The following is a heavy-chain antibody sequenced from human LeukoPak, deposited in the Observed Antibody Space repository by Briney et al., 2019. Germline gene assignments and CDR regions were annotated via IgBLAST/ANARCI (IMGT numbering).Heavy chain of an antibody. V-gene: IGHV4-34*01. Sequence: SETLSLTCAVYGGSFSGYYWSWFRQPPGKGLEWIGEINHSGSTNYNPSLKSRVTISVDTSKNQFSLKLSSVTAADTAVYYCARSYDFWSGYSYYFDYWGQGTLVTVSS. CDR2: INHSGST. CDR1: GGSFSGYY. CDR3: ARSYDFWSGYSYYFDY. D-gene: IGHD3-3*01. J-gene: IGHJ4*02.